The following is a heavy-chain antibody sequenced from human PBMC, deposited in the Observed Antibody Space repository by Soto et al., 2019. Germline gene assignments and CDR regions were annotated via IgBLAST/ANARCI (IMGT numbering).Heavy chain of an antibody. CDR3: ASSSYSGYDLDY. CDR2: INPSGGST. J-gene: IGHJ4*02. Sequence: ASVKVSCKASGYTFTSYYMHWVRQAPGQGLEWMGIINPSGGSTSYAQKFQGRVTMTRDTSTSTVYMELSSLRSEDTAVYYCASSSYSGYDLDYWGQGTLVTVSS. D-gene: IGHD5-12*01. V-gene: IGHV1-46*03. CDR1: GYTFTSYY.